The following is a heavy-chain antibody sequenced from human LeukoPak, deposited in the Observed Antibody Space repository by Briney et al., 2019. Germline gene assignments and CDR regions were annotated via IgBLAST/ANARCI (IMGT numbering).Heavy chain of an antibody. J-gene: IGHJ6*02. CDR2: IYYSGST. Sequence: SQTLSLTCTVSGGSISSGGYYWSWIRQHPGKGLEWIGYIYYSGSTYYNPSLKSRVTISVDTSKNQFSLKLSSVTAADTAVYYCARGHESGYYYYGVDVWGQGTTVTVSS. CDR1: GGSISSGGYY. CDR3: ARGHESGYYYYGVDV. D-gene: IGHD3-3*01. V-gene: IGHV4-31*03.